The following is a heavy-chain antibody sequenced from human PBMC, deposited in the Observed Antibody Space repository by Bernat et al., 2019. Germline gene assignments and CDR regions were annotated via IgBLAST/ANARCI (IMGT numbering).Heavy chain of an antibody. Sequence: QVQLVQSGAEVKKPGSSVKVSCKASGGTFNNYAINWVRQAPGQGLEWMGGIIPLFGSPNYAQKFQGRVTITADKSTSTAYMALSSLRSDDTAAYYCARGSSDYSSSSCPYDYWGQGTLVTVSS. V-gene: IGHV1-69*06. D-gene: IGHD2-2*01. CDR2: IIPLFGSP. CDR1: GGTFNNYA. CDR3: ARGSSDYSSSSCPYDY. J-gene: IGHJ4*02.